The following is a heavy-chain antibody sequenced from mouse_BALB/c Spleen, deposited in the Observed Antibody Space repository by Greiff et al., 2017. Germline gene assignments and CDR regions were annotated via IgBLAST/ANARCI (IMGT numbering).Heavy chain of an antibody. Sequence: EVMLVESGGGLVKPGGSLKLSCAASGFTFSDYYMYWVRQTPEKRLEWVATISDGGSYTYYPDSVKGRFTISRDNAKNNLYLQMSSLKSEDTAMYYCARDPSIGTTYYYAMDYWGQGTSVTVSS. V-gene: IGHV5-4*02. J-gene: IGHJ4*01. D-gene: IGHD2-14*01. CDR2: ISDGGSYT. CDR3: ARDPSIGTTYYYAMDY. CDR1: GFTFSDYY.